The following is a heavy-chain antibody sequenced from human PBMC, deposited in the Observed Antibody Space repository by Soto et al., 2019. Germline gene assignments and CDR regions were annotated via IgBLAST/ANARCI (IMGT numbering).Heavy chain of an antibody. J-gene: IGHJ4*02. CDR2: ISWDGGST. V-gene: IGHV3-43*01. D-gene: IGHD1-26*01. Sequence: GGSLRLSCAASGFTFDDYTMRWVRQAPGKGLEWVSLISWDGGSTYYADSVKGRFTISRDNSKNSLYLQMNSLRTEDTALYYCAKDGNSGSYYLFDYWGQGTLVTVSS. CDR3: AKDGNSGSYYLFDY. CDR1: GFTFDDYT.